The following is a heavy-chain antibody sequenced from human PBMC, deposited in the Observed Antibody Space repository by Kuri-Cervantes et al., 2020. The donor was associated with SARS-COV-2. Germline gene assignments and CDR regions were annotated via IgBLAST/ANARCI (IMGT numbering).Heavy chain of an antibody. V-gene: IGHV3-30*02. Sequence: GESLKISCAASGFTFSSYGMHWVRQAPGKGLEWVAFIRYDGSNKYYADSVKGRFTISRDNAKNSLYLQMNSLRAEDTAVYYCAREGGLDYWGQGTLVTGSS. CDR2: IRYDGSNK. CDR3: AREGGLDY. D-gene: IGHD2-15*01. CDR1: GFTFSSYG. J-gene: IGHJ4*02.